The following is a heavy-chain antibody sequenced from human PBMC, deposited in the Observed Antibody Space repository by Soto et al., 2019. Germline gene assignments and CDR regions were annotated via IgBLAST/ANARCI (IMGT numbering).Heavy chain of an antibody. CDR2: MNPNSGNT. V-gene: IGHV1-8*01. CDR3: ARVRISSNCYDF. D-gene: IGHD3-16*01. J-gene: IGHJ4*02. CDR1: GYTFTSYD. Sequence: GASVKVSCKASGYTFTSYDINWVRQATGQGLEWMGWMNPNSGNTGYAQKFQGRVTMTRNTSISTAYMELSSLRSEDTAVYYCARVRISSNCYDFWGQGTQVTVSS.